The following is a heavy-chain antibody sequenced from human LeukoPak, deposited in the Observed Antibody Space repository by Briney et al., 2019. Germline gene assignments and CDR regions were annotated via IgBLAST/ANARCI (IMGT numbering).Heavy chain of an antibody. CDR1: GDTLTVHN. CDR3: AVSVPAASIPAFDY. D-gene: IGHD6-25*01. Sequence: ASVKVSCKASGDTLTVHNIHWMRQAPGQGLEWMGWIHPSSGARQYAQKFQGRVTMTRDTSISTAYMELSSLRSDDTAIYYCAVSVPAASIPAFDYWGQGALLTVSS. CDR2: IHPSSGAR. J-gene: IGHJ4*02. V-gene: IGHV1-2*02.